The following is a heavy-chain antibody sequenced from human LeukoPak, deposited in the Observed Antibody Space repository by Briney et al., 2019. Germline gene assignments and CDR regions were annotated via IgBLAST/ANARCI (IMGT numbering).Heavy chain of an antibody. D-gene: IGHD3-3*01. CDR1: GFTFSNYG. CDR2: IRFDGSNE. CDR3: AKDCATYGNAIIRYFDY. V-gene: IGHV3-30*02. J-gene: IGHJ4*02. Sequence: PGGSLRLSCAASGFTFSNYGIHWVRQAPGKGLEWVTFIRFDGSNEYYADSVKGRFTISRDNSKNTLYLQMNSLRAEDTAVYYCAKDCATYGNAIIRYFDYWGQGTLVTVSS.